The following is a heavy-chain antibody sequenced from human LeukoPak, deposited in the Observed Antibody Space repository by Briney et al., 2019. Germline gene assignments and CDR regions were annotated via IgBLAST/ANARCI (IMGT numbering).Heavy chain of an antibody. CDR3: ALLHSESNFVGP. CDR1: GFTFSSYW. V-gene: IGHV3-74*01. Sequence: GVSLRLSCAASGFTFSSYWMHWVRQAPGKGLVWVSRIHRDGSSTNYGDSVKGRFTISRDNANNMLYLQMSSLSPEDTAVYYCALLHSESNFVGPWGQGTLVTVSS. J-gene: IGHJ5*02. CDR2: IHRDGSST. D-gene: IGHD1-26*01.